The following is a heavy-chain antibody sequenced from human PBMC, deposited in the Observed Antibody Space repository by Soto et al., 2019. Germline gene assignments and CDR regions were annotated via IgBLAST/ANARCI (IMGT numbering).Heavy chain of an antibody. D-gene: IGHD3-3*01. V-gene: IGHV4-39*01. J-gene: IGHJ4*02. CDR3: ARCSYDFWSGYKRDYFDY. CDR2: IYYSGST. Sequence: PSETLSLSFTVSGGSISSSSYYWGCIRKPPWKGLEWIGSIYYSGSTYYNPSLKSRVTISVDTSKNQFSLKLSSVTAADTAVYYCARCSYDFWSGYKRDYFDYWGQGTLVPVSS. CDR1: GGSISSSSYY.